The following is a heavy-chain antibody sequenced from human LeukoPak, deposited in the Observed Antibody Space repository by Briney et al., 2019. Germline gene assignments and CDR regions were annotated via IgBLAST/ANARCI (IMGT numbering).Heavy chain of an antibody. CDR1: GYSFTNYY. V-gene: IGHV1-46*01. CDR2: INPSGGST. D-gene: IGHD3-9*01. J-gene: IGHJ4*02. Sequence: ASVKVSCKTSGYSFTNYYMHWVRQVPGQGLEWMGIINPSGGSTNYAQKFQGRVTMTRDTSTSTAYMELSSLRSEDTAVYYCARDQGLTGYFDYWGQGTLVTVSS. CDR3: ARDQGLTGYFDY.